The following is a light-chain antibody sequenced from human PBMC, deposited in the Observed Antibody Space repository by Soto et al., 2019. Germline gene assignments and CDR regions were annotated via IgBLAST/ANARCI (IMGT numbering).Light chain of an antibody. J-gene: IGKJ2*01. CDR2: GAS. CDR3: QQYNNLPPDT. Sequence: EIILTQSPASLSVSPGERATLSYRASQSVNNNLAWYQQKPGQAPRLLIYGASTRATGIPGRFRGSGSGTEFTLTITSLQSEDFAVYFCQQYNNLPPDTFGQGTKLVMK. V-gene: IGKV3-15*01. CDR1: QSVNNN.